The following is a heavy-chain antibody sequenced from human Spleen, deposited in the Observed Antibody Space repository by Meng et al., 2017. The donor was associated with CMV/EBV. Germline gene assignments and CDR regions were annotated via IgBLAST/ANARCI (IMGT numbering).Heavy chain of an antibody. Sequence: ASVKVSCKASGYTFTSYYMHWVRQAPGQGLEWMGIINPSGGSTSYAQKFQGRVTMTTDTSTSTAYMELRGLRSDDAAVYYCARDLTTLTSNTFDYWGQGMLVTVSS. CDR3: ARDLTTLTSNTFDY. D-gene: IGHD4-17*01. CDR2: INPSGGST. J-gene: IGHJ4*02. CDR1: GYTFTSYY. V-gene: IGHV1-46*01.